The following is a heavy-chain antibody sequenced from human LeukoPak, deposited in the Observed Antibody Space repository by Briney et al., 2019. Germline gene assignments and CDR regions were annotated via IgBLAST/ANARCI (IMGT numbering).Heavy chain of an antibody. CDR2: IYHSGST. CDR1: GFTVSSNY. J-gene: IGHJ3*02. D-gene: IGHD6-19*01. Sequence: GSLRLSCAASGFTVSSNYMSWIRQPPGKGLEWIGSIYHSGSTYYNPSLQSRVTISVDTSKNQFSLKLSSVTAADTAVYYCARSLAVADAFDIWGQGTMVTVSS. V-gene: IGHV4-38-2*01. CDR3: ARSLAVADAFDI.